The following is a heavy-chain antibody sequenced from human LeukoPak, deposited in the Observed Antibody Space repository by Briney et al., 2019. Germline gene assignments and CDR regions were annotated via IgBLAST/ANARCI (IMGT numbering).Heavy chain of an antibody. V-gene: IGHV4-38-2*02. D-gene: IGHD3-10*01. CDR2: IYHSGST. CDR3: ARDSGTTGEVKFDP. Sequence: PSETLSLTCTVSGYSISSGYYWGWIRQPPGKGLEWIGSIYHSGSTYYNPSLKSRVAISVDTSKNQFSLKLSSVTAADTAVYYCARDSGTTGEVKFDPWGQGTLVTVSS. J-gene: IGHJ5*02. CDR1: GYSISSGYY.